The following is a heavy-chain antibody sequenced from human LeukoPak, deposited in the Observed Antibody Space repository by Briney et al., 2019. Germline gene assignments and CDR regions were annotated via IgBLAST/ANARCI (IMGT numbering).Heavy chain of an antibody. Sequence: GGSLRLSCAASGFTFSSYWMTWVRQAPGKGLEWVANIKPDGSEKYYVDSVKGRFIISRDNSKNSLYLQVNSLRAEDTAVYYCARDGTRGPFWGQGTTVTVSS. V-gene: IGHV3-7*01. CDR3: ARDGTRGPF. CDR2: IKPDGSEK. CDR1: GFTFSSYW. J-gene: IGHJ6*02. D-gene: IGHD6-13*01.